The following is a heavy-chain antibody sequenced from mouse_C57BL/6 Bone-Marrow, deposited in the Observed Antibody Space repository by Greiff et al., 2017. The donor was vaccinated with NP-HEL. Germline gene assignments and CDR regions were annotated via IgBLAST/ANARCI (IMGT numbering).Heavy chain of an antibody. V-gene: IGHV1-50*01. J-gene: IGHJ1*03. CDR1: GYTFTSYW. Sequence: QVQLQQPGAELVKPGASVKLSCKASGYTFTSYWMQWVKQRPGQGLEWIGEIDPTASYTNYNQKFKGKATLTADPSSSTAYMQLSSLTSEDSAVDYCAREGWYFDVWGTGTTVTVSS. CDR2: IDPTASYT. CDR3: AREGWYFDV.